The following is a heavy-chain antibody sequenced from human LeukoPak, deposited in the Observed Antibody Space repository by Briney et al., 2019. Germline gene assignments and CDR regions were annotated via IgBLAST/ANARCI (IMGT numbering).Heavy chain of an antibody. CDR1: GFTFSLYA. Sequence: PGGSLRLSCAASGFTFSLYALNWVRQAPGKGLEWVAYINSGADDIHYAASVGGRFTISRDDATNTLYLQLSSLRAEDTAVYYCARDTIQPGLIDDWGQGTLVTVSS. CDR2: INSGADDI. D-gene: IGHD2-2*01. CDR3: ARDTIQPGLIDD. V-gene: IGHV3-21*05. J-gene: IGHJ4*02.